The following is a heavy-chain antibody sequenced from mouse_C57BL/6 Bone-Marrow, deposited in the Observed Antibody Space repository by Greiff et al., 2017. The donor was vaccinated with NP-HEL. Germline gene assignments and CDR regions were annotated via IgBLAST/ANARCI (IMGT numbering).Heavy chain of an antibody. J-gene: IGHJ4*01. CDR2: ISYDGSN. CDR1: GYSITSGYY. V-gene: IGHV3-6*01. Sequence: DVKLQESGPGLVKPSQSLSLTCSVTGYSITSGYYWNWIRQFPGNKLEWMGYISYDGSNNYNPSLKNRISITRDTSKNQFFLKLNSVTTEDTATYYCAREGWVLPHYYAKGYWGQGTSVTVSS. CDR3: AREGWVLPHYYAKGY. D-gene: IGHD2-3*01.